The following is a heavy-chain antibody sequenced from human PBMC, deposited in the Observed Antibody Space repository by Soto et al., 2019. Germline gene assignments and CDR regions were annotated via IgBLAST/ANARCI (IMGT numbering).Heavy chain of an antibody. J-gene: IGHJ6*02. D-gene: IGHD2-15*01. CDR1: GGSISSGGYY. CDR2: ISYRGSA. CDR3: ARRMQNYYTMGV. Sequence: HVQLQESGPGLVKPSQTLSLTCTVSGGSISSGGYYWSWIRQHPGKGLEWIGYISYRGSAYYSPSLKSRVTISVDTSKNQFSLKVNSLTAADTAVYYCARRMQNYYTMGVWGQGTTVTVSS. V-gene: IGHV4-31*03.